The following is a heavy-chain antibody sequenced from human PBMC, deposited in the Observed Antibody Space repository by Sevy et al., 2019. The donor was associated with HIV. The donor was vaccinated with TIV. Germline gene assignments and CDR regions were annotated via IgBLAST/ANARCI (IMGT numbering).Heavy chain of an antibody. D-gene: IGHD6-19*01. CDR3: VRGGGNGWYYFDY. Sequence: AFVKVSCKASGGIFKSYGISWVRQAPGQGLEWMGGIIPILNTVHYAQKFQGRVTITADESTKTAYMELSSLRSEDTAVYYCVRGGGNGWYYFDYWGQETLVTVSS. CDR1: GGIFKSYG. J-gene: IGHJ4*02. CDR2: IIPILNTV. V-gene: IGHV1-69*01.